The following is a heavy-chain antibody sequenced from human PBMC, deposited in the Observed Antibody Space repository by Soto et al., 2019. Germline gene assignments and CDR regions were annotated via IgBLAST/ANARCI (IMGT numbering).Heavy chain of an antibody. J-gene: IGHJ4*02. CDR2: ITGSGTGT. V-gene: IGHV3-23*01. CDR1: GFTFSTCV. Sequence: EVHLLESGGGLVHPGESLRLSCGASGFTFSTCVMTWVRQAPGKGLEWVSCITGSGTGTHYADSVKGRFTISRDNSKNTMYLQMNNLRVEDTGVYYCAKRLINGRWYAEDWGQGTLVTVSS. D-gene: IGHD6-13*01. CDR3: AKRLINGRWYAED.